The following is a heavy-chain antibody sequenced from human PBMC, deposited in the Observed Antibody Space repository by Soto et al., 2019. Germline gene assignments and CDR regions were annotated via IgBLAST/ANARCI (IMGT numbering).Heavy chain of an antibody. CDR3: AREPNYEYSSSYFDY. CDR1: GGSISGGDYY. V-gene: IGHV4-30-4*01. CDR2: IYYSGST. Sequence: PSETLPLTCTVSGGSISGGDYYWSWIRQPPGKGLEWIGYIYYSGSTYYNPSLKSRVTISVDTSKNQFSLKLSSVTAADTAVYYCAREPNYEYSSSYFDYWGQGPLVTVS. D-gene: IGHD6-6*01. J-gene: IGHJ4*02.